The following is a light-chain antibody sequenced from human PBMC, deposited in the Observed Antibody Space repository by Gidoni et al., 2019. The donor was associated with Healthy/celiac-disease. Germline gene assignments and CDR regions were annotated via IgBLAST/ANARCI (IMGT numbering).Light chain of an antibody. CDR3: QHYNNWPPCT. CDR1: QIVSSN. V-gene: IGKV3-15*01. J-gene: IGKJ1*01. Sequence: EIVMTQSPATLSVSPGERATLSCRASQIVSSNLAWSLQKPGQSPRLLIYGASTRATGIPASFSGSVSGTEFPLTICSLQSEDFAFYYRQHYNNWPPCTVGQGTKVESK. CDR2: GAS.